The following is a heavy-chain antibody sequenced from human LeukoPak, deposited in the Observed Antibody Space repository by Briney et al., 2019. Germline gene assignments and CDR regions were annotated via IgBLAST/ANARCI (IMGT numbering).Heavy chain of an antibody. CDR3: VKDFLHGPHIEPVGSVGPFDY. Sequence: GGSLRLSCAASGLTFSSYAMHWVRQAPGKGLEWVAVISYDGSNKYYADSVKGRFTISRDNSKNTLYFQMNNLRAEDTALYYCVKDFLHGPHIEPVGSVGPFDYWGQGTLVTVSS. V-gene: IGHV3-30-3*01. CDR1: GLTFSSYA. CDR2: ISYDGSNK. D-gene: IGHD2-2*01. J-gene: IGHJ4*02.